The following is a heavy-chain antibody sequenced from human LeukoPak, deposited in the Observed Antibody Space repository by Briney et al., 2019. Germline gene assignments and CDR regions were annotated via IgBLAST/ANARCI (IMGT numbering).Heavy chain of an antibody. CDR1: GDSITGSSYY. CDR3: ARHYYDSTGYYYFDY. J-gene: IGHJ4*02. D-gene: IGHD3-22*01. Sequence: PSETPSLTCTVSGDSITGSSYYWGWIRQPPGKGLEWIGSMYYSRSTYSNPSLKSRVTISVDTSKNQFSLKLSSVTAADTAVYYCARHYYDSTGYYYFDYWGQGTLVTVSS. V-gene: IGHV4-39*01. CDR2: MYYSRST.